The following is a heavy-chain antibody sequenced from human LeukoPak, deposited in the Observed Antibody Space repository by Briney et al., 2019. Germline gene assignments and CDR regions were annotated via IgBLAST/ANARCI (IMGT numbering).Heavy chain of an antibody. CDR2: INPNSGGT. CDR1: GFTFTAYH. D-gene: IGHD7-27*01. CDR3: ARGPHWDPHFDY. J-gene: IGHJ4*02. Sequence: ASVKLSRKASGFTFTAYHMHWVRQAPGQGLEWMGWINPNSGGTNYAQKFQGRVTMTRDTSISTAYMELSGLRSDDTAVYYCARGPHWDPHFDYWGQGTLVTVSS. V-gene: IGHV1-2*02.